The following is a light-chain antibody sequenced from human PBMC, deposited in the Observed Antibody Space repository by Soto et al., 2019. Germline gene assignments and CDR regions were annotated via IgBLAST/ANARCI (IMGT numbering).Light chain of an antibody. Sequence: QSVLTQPPSASGSPGQSVTISCTGTSSDVGGYNYVSWYQQHPGKAPKLMIYEVSKRPSGVPDRFSGSKSGNTASLTVSGLQAEDEADYYCSSYPGSNNLVVFGGGTKLPVL. CDR3: SSYPGSNNLVV. CDR1: SSDVGGYNY. J-gene: IGLJ2*01. V-gene: IGLV2-8*01. CDR2: EVS.